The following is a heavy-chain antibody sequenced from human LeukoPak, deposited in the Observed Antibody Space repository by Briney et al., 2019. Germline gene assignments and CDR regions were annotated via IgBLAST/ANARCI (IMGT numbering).Heavy chain of an antibody. CDR2: ISAYNGNT. D-gene: IGHD4-17*01. CDR1: GYTFTSYG. V-gene: IGHV1-18*01. Sequence: ASVKVSCKASGYTFTSYGISWVRLAPGQGLEWMGWISAYNGNTNYAQKLQGRVTMTTDTSTSTAYMELRSLRSDDTAVYYCARAPPRYGDYSFDYYYYGMDGWGQGTTVTVSS. J-gene: IGHJ6*02. CDR3: ARAPPRYGDYSFDYYYYGMDG.